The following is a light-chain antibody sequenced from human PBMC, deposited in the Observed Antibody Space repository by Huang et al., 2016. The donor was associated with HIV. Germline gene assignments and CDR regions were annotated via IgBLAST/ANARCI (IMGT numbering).Light chain of an antibody. CDR3: QQYYSSPPT. J-gene: IGKJ1*01. CDR1: QSVVYSSNNKNY. CDR2: WAY. V-gene: IGKV4-1*01. Sequence: DIVMTQSPDSLAVSLGERATINCKSSQSVVYSSNNKNYLAWYQQKPGQPPKLLIYWAYTRESGVPDRFSGSGSGTDFTLTISSLQAEDVAVYYCQQYYSSPPTFGQGTKVEIK.